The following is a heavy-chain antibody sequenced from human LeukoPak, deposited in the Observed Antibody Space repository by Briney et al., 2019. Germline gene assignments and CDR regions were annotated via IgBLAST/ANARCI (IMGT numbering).Heavy chain of an antibody. V-gene: IGHV4-61*08. CDR2: IRYSGSA. CDR3: ARGQWFRAF. J-gene: IGHJ4*02. Sequence: ASETLSLTCTVSGGSISSGVYYWSWIRQPPGKGLEWIGEIRYSGSATYNPSLKSRVTISVETSKNQFSLKMNSVTAAATAVYYCARGQWFRAFWSRGTPVTVSS. CDR1: GGSISSGVYY. D-gene: IGHD3-10*01.